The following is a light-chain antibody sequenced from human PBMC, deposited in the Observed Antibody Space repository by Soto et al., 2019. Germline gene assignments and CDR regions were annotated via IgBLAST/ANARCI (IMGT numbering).Light chain of an antibody. CDR3: AAWDDSLNGYV. J-gene: IGLJ1*01. Sequence: QAVVTQPPSASGTPGQRVTISCSGRSSNIGINTVNWYQQLPGTAPKVLIYKNNLRPSGVPDRFSGSKSGTSASLAISGLQSVDEADYFCAAWDDSLNGYVFGTATKVTVL. CDR2: KNN. CDR1: SSNIGINT. V-gene: IGLV1-44*01.